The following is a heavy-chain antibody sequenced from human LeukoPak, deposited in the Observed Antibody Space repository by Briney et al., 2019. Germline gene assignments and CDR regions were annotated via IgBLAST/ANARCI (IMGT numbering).Heavy chain of an antibody. CDR3: ATYINWVAGDD. CDR2: INHEGGDI. Sequence: GSLRLSCAASGFAFSNSWISWVRQAPGKGLEWVANINHEGGDIHYVDSVKGRFTISRDNAKDSLYLQMNSLRDEDTAVYYCATYINWVAGDDWGQGTTVTVSS. CDR1: GFAFSNSW. J-gene: IGHJ6*02. D-gene: IGHD1-1*01. V-gene: IGHV3-7*01.